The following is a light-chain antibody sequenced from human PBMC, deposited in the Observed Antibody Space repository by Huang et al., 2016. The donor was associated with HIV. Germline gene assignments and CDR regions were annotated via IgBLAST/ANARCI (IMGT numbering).Light chain of an antibody. CDR1: QSVSSS. CDR3: QQYNNWPPWT. J-gene: IGKJ1*01. Sequence: EIVMTQSPATLSVSPGERATLSCRASQSVSSSLAWYQQKPGQAPRLLIYDASTRATGSPARFSGSGSGTEFTLTISSLQSEDFAVYYCQQYNNWPPWTFGQGTKVEVK. V-gene: IGKV3-15*01. CDR2: DAS.